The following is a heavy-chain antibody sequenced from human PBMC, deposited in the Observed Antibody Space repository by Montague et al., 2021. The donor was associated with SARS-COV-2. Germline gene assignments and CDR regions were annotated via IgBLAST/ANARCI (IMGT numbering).Heavy chain of an antibody. CDR1: GFSLSTSGMC. D-gene: IGHD3-9*01. Sequence: PALVKPPPTLTLTCTFSGFSLSTSGMCVSWIRQPPGKALEWLAXXXWXXXKYXSTSLTTRLTISKDTSKNQVVLTMTNMDPVDTATYYCARIRDYDILTGSYSGFDYWGQGTLVTVSS. J-gene: IGHJ4*02. CDR3: ARIRDYDILTGSYSGFDY. CDR2: XXWXXXK. V-gene: IGHV2-70*01.